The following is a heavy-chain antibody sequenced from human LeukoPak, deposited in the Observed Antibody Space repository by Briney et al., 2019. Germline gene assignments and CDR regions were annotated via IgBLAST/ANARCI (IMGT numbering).Heavy chain of an antibody. Sequence: PGGSLRLSCAASGFTVSSNYMSWVRQAPGKGLEWVSVIYSGGSTYYADSVKGRFTISRDNSKNTLYLQMNSLRAEDTAVYYCARETPYYYYMDVWGKGTTVTVSS. J-gene: IGHJ6*03. CDR2: IYSGGST. CDR3: ARETPYYYYMDV. V-gene: IGHV3-53*01. CDR1: GFTVSSNY.